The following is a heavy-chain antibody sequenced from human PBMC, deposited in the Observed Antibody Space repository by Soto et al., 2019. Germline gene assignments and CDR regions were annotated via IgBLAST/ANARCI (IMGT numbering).Heavy chain of an antibody. V-gene: IGHV1-18*01. CDR3: ARAGQYYDSSGYVN. CDR2: ISVYNGNT. D-gene: IGHD3-22*01. CDR1: GYSFATSG. Sequence: QVKLVQSGTEVKKPGASLKVSCKASGYSFATSGISWVRQAPGQGLEWMGWISVYNGNTNYDQKLHDRSHKDPETPHNQGQLELRSLRSDDTAVYYCARAGQYYDSSGYVNWGQGTLVTVSS. J-gene: IGHJ4*02.